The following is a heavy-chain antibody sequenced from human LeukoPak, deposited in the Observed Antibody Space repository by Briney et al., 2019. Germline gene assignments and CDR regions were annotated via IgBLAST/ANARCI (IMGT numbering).Heavy chain of an antibody. J-gene: IGHJ4*02. V-gene: IGHV3-30*18. CDR3: AKDTTVTTWTIHY. Sequence: GRSLRLSCVASGFTFSRFGMHWVRQAPGKGLEWVAVISFDGSNKYYADPLKGRFTISRDNSKNTLYLQMNSLRTEDTAVYYCAKDTTVTTWTIHYWGQGTLVTVSS. CDR2: ISFDGSNK. D-gene: IGHD4-17*01. CDR1: GFTFSRFG.